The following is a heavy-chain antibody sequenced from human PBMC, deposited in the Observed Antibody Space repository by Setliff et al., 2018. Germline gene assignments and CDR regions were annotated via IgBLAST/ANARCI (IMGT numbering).Heavy chain of an antibody. Sequence: GGSLRLSCVTSGFTFSNYGMTWVRRAPGKRLEWISYISTSSTIIYYSDSVKGRFTISRDNANHSLHLQMDSLRAEDTAVYFCARLALTGYDTSGYYY. CDR1: GFTFSNYG. CDR2: ISTSSTII. J-gene: IGHJ6*01. D-gene: IGHD3-22*01. V-gene: IGHV3-48*01. CDR3: ARLALTGYDTSGYYY.